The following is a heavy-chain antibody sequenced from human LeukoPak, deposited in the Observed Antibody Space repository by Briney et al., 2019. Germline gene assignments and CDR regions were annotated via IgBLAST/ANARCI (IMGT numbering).Heavy chain of an antibody. J-gene: IGHJ4*02. CDR3: ARGNPAAAGEHLDH. CDR1: GFTFSSFW. CDR2: IYVGGGT. D-gene: IGHD6-13*01. Sequence: GGSLRLSCAASGFTFSSFWMTWVRQAPGKGLEWVSGIYVGGGTKYADSVKGRFTISTDTSKNTLSLQMNILRAEDTAVYYCARGNPAAAGEHLDHWGQGTLVTVSS. V-gene: IGHV3-66*01.